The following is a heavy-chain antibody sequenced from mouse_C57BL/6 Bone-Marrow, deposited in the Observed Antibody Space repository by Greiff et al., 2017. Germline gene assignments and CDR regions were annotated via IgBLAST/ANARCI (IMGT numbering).Heavy chain of an antibody. CDR2: IHPNSSST. CDR1: GYTFTSYW. J-gene: IGHJ1*03. V-gene: IGHV1-64*01. CDR3: ASYYGSSYPSYWYFDV. D-gene: IGHD1-1*01. Sequence: VQLQQPGAELVKPGASVTLSCKASGYTFTSYWMHWVKQRPGQGLEWIGMIHPNSSSTNYNEKFKSKATLTVDKSSSTAYMQHSSLTSEDSAVYYCASYYGSSYPSYWYFDVWGTGTTVTVSS.